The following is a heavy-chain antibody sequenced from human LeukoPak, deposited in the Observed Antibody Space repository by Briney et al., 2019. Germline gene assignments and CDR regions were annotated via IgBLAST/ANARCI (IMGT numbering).Heavy chain of an antibody. CDR3: GKIRGSYLHWSFDL. D-gene: IGHD1-26*01. V-gene: IGHV3-72*01. Sequence: PGGSLRLSCAASGFTFSDHYMDWVRQAPGKGLEWVGRVRNKANSYITMYAASVKGRFTISRNDSENSLYLQMNSLKTEDTAVYYCGKIRGSYLHWSFDLWGRGTLVTVSS. J-gene: IGHJ2*01. CDR1: GFTFSDHY. CDR2: VRNKANSYIT.